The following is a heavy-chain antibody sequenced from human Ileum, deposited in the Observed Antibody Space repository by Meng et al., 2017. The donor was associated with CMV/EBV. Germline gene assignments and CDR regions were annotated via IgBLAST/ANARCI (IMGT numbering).Heavy chain of an antibody. Sequence: GESLKISCAASGFIFSGYGIHWVRQVPGKGLEWVSFISSDGSNKYYADSVKDRFTIARDNSKNTLYLQIFRLTAEDTAVYYCAKDCHWGTPYYGMDVWGQGTTVTVSS. CDR3: AKDCHWGTPYYGMDV. J-gene: IGHJ6*02. D-gene: IGHD7-27*01. V-gene: IGHV3-30*02. CDR1: GFIFSGYG. CDR2: ISSDGSNK.